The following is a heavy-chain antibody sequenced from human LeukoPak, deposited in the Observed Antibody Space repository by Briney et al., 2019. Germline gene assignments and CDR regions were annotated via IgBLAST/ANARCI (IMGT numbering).Heavy chain of an antibody. CDR1: GFTFSSYW. J-gene: IGHJ4*02. Sequence: GGSLRLSCAASGFTFSSYWMNWARQAPGKGLEWVASINHNGNVNYYVDSVKGRFTISRDNAKNSLYLQMNSLRAEDTALYHCARVDGDSSGGILTGWGQGTLVTVSS. D-gene: IGHD3-9*01. CDR3: ARVDGDSSGGILTG. V-gene: IGHV3-7*03. CDR2: INHNGNVN.